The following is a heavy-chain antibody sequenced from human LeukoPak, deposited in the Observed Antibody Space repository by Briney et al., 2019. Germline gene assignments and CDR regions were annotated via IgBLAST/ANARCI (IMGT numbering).Heavy chain of an antibody. CDR2: IIPILGIA. Sequence: ASVKVSCKASGGTFSSYAISWVRQAPGQGLEWMGRIIPILGIANYAQKFQGRVTITADKSTSTAYMELSSLRSEDTAVYYCARASSGPAAPAGYYYCGMDVWGQGTTVTVSS. CDR3: ARASSGPAAPAGYYYCGMDV. J-gene: IGHJ6*02. V-gene: IGHV1-69*04. CDR1: GGTFSSYA. D-gene: IGHD2-2*01.